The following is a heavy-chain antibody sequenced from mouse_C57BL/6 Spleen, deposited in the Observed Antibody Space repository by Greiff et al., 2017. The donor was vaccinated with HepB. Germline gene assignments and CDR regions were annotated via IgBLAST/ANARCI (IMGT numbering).Heavy chain of an antibody. CDR3: ARQEVTTHDDYAMDY. V-gene: IGHV5-6*01. J-gene: IGHJ4*01. Sequence: EVKLVESGGDLVKPGGSLKLSCAASGFTFSSYGMSWVRQTPDKRLEWVATISSGGSYTYYPDSVKGRFTLSRDNAKNTMYLQMSSLKSGDTAMYYCARQEVTTHDDYAMDYWGQGASVTVSS. D-gene: IGHD2-2*01. CDR2: ISSGGSYT. CDR1: GFTFSSYG.